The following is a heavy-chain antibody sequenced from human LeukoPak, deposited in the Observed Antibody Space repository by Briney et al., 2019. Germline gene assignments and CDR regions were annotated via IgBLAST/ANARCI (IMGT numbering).Heavy chain of an antibody. CDR3: ARDGPDIAVAGYFDY. J-gene: IGHJ4*02. V-gene: IGHV3-30-3*01. D-gene: IGHD6-19*01. Sequence: GGSLRLSCAASGFTFDSYFMNWVRQAPAKGLEWVAVISSDGSNKYYADSVRGRFTISRDNSKNTLYLQMNSLTAEDTAVYYCARDGPDIAVAGYFDYWGQGTLLTVSS. CDR1: GFTFDSYF. CDR2: ISSDGSNK.